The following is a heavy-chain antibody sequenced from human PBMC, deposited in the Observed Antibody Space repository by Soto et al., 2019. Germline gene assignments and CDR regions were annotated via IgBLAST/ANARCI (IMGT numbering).Heavy chain of an antibody. V-gene: IGHV3-30-3*01. Sequence: QVQLVESGGGVVQPGRSLRLSCAASGFTFSSYAMHWVRQAPGKGLEWVAVISYDGSDKYYADSVKGRFTISRDNSKNTLYLQMNSLRAEDTAVYYCEKELEHAFDIWGQGTMVTVSS. J-gene: IGHJ3*02. CDR2: ISYDGSDK. CDR3: EKELEHAFDI. CDR1: GFTFSSYA.